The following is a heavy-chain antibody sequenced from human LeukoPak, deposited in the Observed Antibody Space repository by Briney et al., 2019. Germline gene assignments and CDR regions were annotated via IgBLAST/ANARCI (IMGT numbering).Heavy chain of an antibody. CDR1: GYIFTSYA. CDR2: INSYNGNT. J-gene: IGHJ4*02. V-gene: IGHV1-18*01. Sequence: ASVKVSCKASGYIFTSYAISWVRQAPGQGLEWVGWINSYNGNTNYAQKLQGRVTMTTDTSTSTAYMELRSLRSDDTAVYYCARDVNDNIGSSDYWGQGTLVTVSS. D-gene: IGHD3-22*01. CDR3: ARDVNDNIGSSDY.